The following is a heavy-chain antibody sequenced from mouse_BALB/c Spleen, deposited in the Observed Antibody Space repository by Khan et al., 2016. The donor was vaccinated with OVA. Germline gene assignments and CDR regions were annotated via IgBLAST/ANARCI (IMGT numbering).Heavy chain of an antibody. J-gene: IGHJ3*01. CDR1: GYSITSGYS. CDR2: IHYSGST. V-gene: IGHV3-1*02. Sequence: EVQLQESGPDLVKPSQSLSLTCTVTGYSITSGYSWHWLRQFPGNKLEWMGYIHYSGSTNYNPSLKSRISITRDTSKNQFFLQLNSVTTEDTATYYCARNYGLDWFAYWGQGTLVTVSA. CDR3: ARNYGLDWFAY. D-gene: IGHD1-2*01.